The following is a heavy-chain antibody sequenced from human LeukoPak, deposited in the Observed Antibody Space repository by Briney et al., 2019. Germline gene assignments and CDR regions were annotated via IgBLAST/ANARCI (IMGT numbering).Heavy chain of an antibody. D-gene: IGHD4-23*01. V-gene: IGHV3-74*01. CDR3: ARDKYGGNSNALDI. J-gene: IGHJ3*02. CDR2: INSDGSDT. CDR1: GFSFSSYW. Sequence: GGSLRLSCAASGFSFSSYWMHWVRQAPGKGLVWVSRINSDGSDTNYADSVKGRFTISRDNAKNTLYLQMNSLRAEDTAMYYCARDKYGGNSNALDIWGQGTMVTVSS.